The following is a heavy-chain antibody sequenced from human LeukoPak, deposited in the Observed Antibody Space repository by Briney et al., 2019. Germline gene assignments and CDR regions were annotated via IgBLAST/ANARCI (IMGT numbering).Heavy chain of an antibody. J-gene: IGHJ3*02. V-gene: IGHV1-46*01. D-gene: IGHD3-22*01. CDR3: AREEHRGSDSSGYYHVGAFDI. Sequence: ASVKVSCKASGYTFTSNYIHWVRQAPGQGLEWMGMIYPSGGSTSYAQKFQGRVTMTRDTSTSTVYMELSSLRSEDTAVYYCAREEHRGSDSSGYYHVGAFDIWGQETMVTVSS. CDR1: GYTFTSNY. CDR2: IYPSGGST.